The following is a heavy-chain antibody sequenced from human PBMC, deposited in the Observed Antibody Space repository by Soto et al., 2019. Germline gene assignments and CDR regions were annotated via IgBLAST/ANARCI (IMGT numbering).Heavy chain of an antibody. CDR3: ARDKRDLRFLEWSYYFAY. Sequence: QVQLVESGGGVVQPGRPLRLSCTASGFTFSSYAMHWVRQAPGKGLEWVAVISYDGSNKYYADSVKGRFTISRDNSKNTLYLQMNSLRAEDTAVYYCARDKRDLRFLEWSYYFAYWGQGTLVTVSS. D-gene: IGHD3-3*01. J-gene: IGHJ4*02. V-gene: IGHV3-30-3*01. CDR2: ISYDGSNK. CDR1: GFTFSSYA.